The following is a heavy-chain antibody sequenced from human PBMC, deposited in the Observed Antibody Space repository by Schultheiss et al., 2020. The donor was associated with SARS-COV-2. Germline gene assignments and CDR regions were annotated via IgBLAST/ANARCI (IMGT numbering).Heavy chain of an antibody. D-gene: IGHD2-21*02. CDR1: GFIFISHG. CDR3: AKDSSIVMVTASFDH. J-gene: IGHJ4*02. V-gene: IGHV3-30*18. Sequence: GESLKISCTASGFIFISHGVHWVRQAPGKGLEWVAGISYDGSNKYYADSVKGRFTISRDNSKSTLYLQMNSLRAEDTAIYYCAKDSSIVMVTASFDHWGQGTLVTVSS. CDR2: ISYDGSNK.